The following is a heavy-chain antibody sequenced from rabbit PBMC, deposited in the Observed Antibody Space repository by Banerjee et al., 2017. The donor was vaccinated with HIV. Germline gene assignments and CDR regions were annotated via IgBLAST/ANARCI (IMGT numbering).Heavy chain of an antibody. V-gene: IGHV1S40*01. J-gene: IGHJ4*01. CDR3: ARTLYYTGAYGAYVYALNL. CDR2: IVMGSGST. Sequence: QSLEESGGDLVKPGASLTLTCTTSGFSFSSSYWICWVRQAPGKGLEWITCIVMGSGSTYYASWAKGRFTISKTSSTTVTLQMTSLTAADTATYFCARTLYYTGAYGAYVYALNLWGPGTLVTVS. D-gene: IGHD6-1*01. CDR1: GFSFSSSYW.